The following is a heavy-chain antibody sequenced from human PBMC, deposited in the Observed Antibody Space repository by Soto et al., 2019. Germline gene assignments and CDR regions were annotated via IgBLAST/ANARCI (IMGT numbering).Heavy chain of an antibody. Sequence: QVQLVQSGAEVKKPGSSVKVSCKASGGTFSSYAISWVRQAPGQGLEWMGGIIPIFGTANYAQKFQGRVTITADESTSTAYMELSSLRSEDTAVYYGARAGDRGVATSHYYYGMDVWGQGTTVTVSS. CDR3: ARAGDRGVATSHYYYGMDV. CDR1: GGTFSSYA. CDR2: IIPIFGTA. V-gene: IGHV1-69*01. D-gene: IGHD5-12*01. J-gene: IGHJ6*02.